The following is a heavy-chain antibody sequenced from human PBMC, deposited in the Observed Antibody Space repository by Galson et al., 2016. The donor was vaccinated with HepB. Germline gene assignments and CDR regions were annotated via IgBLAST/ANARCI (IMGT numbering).Heavy chain of an antibody. CDR3: ARDRQNLRVLDY. D-gene: IGHD4-17*01. CDR2: IRGSGDDT. V-gene: IGHV3-23*01. CDR1: GFSFKYYA. Sequence: SLRLSCAVSGFSFKYYAMSWVRQAPGKGPEWVSAIRGSGDDTYYSDSVKGRFTISRDNSKNTLDLQMTSLRAEDTALYYCARDRQNLRVLDYWGQGTLVTVSS. J-gene: IGHJ4*02.